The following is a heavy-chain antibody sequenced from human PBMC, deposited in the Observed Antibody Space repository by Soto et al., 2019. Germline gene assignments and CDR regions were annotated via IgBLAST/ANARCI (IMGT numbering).Heavy chain of an antibody. CDR3: ARDTTDIVVVPAAPGYFDY. CDR1: GFTFSSYA. Sequence: PGGSLRLSCAASGFTFSSYAMHWGRPAPGEGLEWVAVISYDGNNKFYADSVKGRFTISRDSTKQTLYLQMNSLRPDDTAMYYCARDTTDIVVVPAAPGYFDYWGQGTLVTVSS. D-gene: IGHD2-2*01. V-gene: IGHV3-30-3*01. CDR2: ISYDGNNK. J-gene: IGHJ4*02.